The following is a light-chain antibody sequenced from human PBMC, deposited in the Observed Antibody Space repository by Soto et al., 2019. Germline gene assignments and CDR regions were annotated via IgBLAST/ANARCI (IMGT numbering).Light chain of an antibody. Sequence: QSVLTQPASVSGSPGQSITISCTGTSSDVGGYNFVSWLQHHPGKAPKLMIYEVTNRPSGVPDRSSGSKSGNTASLTISGLQAEDEADYYCTSYRSGNTRAFGTGTKVTVL. CDR3: TSYRSGNTRA. CDR1: SSDVGGYNF. V-gene: IGLV2-14*01. J-gene: IGLJ1*01. CDR2: EVT.